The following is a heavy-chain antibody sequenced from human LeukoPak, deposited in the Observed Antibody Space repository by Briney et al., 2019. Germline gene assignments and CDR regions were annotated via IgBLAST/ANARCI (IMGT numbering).Heavy chain of an antibody. D-gene: IGHD4-17*01. V-gene: IGHV4-31*03. CDR2: IYYTGST. CDR3: ARHYGAHRDYYGLDV. CDR1: GGSISSGGYY. Sequence: SQTLSLTCTVSGGSISSGGYYWSWIRQHPGKGLEWIGYIYYTGSTNYNPSLKSRVTISVDTSKNQFSLNLSSVTAADTAVYYCARHYGAHRDYYGLDVWGQGTTVTVSS. J-gene: IGHJ6*02.